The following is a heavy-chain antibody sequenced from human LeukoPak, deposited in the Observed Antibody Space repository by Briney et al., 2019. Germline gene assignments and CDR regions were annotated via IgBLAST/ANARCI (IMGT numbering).Heavy chain of an antibody. Sequence: GASVKVSCKASGYTFTSYDINWVRQAPGQGLEWMGWISAYNGNANYAQKLQGRVTMTTDTSTSTAYMELRSLRSDDTAVYYCARDNRISIVVVPAAKMSSDFDYWGQGTLVTVSS. CDR3: ARDNRISIVVVPAAKMSSDFDY. CDR1: GYTFTSYD. CDR2: ISAYNGNA. V-gene: IGHV1-18*01. J-gene: IGHJ4*02. D-gene: IGHD2-2*01.